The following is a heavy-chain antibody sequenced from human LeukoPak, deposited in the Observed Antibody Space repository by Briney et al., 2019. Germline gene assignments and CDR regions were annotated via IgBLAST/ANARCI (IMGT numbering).Heavy chain of an antibody. D-gene: IGHD6-19*01. CDR1: GGSFSGYY. Sequence: SETLSLTCAVYGGSFSGYYWSWTRQPPGKGLEWIGEINHSGSTNYNPSLKSRVTISVDTSKNQFSLKLSSVTAADTAVYYCARDATISHGIAVGGLGLSVYWGQGTLVTVSS. J-gene: IGHJ4*02. CDR3: ARDATISHGIAVGGLGLSVY. CDR2: INHSGST. V-gene: IGHV4-34*01.